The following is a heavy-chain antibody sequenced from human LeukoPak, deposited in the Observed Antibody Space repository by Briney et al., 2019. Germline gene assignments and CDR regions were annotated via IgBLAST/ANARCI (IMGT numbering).Heavy chain of an antibody. J-gene: IGHJ4*02. V-gene: IGHV4-39*01. D-gene: IGHD3-3*01. CDR2: LYYSGST. Sequence: SQTLSLTCTVSGGSISSGGYYWSWIRQHPGKGLEWIGSLYYSGSTYYNPSLKSRVTISADTSKNQFSLKLNSVTAADTAVYYCARRNFWSGYPFDYWGQGTLVTVSS. CDR3: ARRNFWSGYPFDY. CDR1: GGSISSGGYY.